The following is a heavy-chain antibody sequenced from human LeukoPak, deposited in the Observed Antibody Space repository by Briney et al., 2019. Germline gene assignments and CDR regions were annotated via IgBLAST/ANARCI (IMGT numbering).Heavy chain of an antibody. D-gene: IGHD3-3*01. CDR1: GGSISSGGYY. CDR3: ARRYDFWSGYYGYFQH. J-gene: IGHJ1*01. CDR2: INHSGST. Sequence: PSETLSLTCAVSGGSISSGGYYWSWIRQPPGKGLEWIGEINHSGSTNYNPSLKSRVTISVDTSKNQFSLKLSSVTAADTAVYYCARRYDFWSGYYGYFQHWGQGTLVAVSS. V-gene: IGHV4-34*01.